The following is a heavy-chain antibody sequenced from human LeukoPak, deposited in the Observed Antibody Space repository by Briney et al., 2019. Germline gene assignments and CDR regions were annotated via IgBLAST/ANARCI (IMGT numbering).Heavy chain of an antibody. CDR3: AKEEWEPKGGFYFDY. CDR2: ISYDGSNK. CDR1: GFTFSSYG. D-gene: IGHD1-26*01. V-gene: IGHV3-30*18. Sequence: GGSLRLSCAASGFTFSSYGMHWVRQAPGKGLEWVAVISYDGSNKYYADSVKGRFTISRDNSKNTLYLQMNSLRAEDTAVYYCAKEEWEPKGGFYFDYWGQGTLVTVSS. J-gene: IGHJ4*02.